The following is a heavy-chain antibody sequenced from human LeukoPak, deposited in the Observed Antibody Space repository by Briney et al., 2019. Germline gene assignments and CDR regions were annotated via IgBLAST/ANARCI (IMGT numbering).Heavy chain of an antibody. D-gene: IGHD6-19*01. J-gene: IGHJ4*02. CDR1: GXSISSYY. CDR3: ARHRPLLRYSSGWYAYYFDY. CDR2: IYYSGST. V-gene: IGHV4-59*01. Sequence: SETLSLTCTVSGXSISSYYWSWIRQPPGKGLEWIGYIYYSGSTNYNPSLKSRVTISVDTSKNQFSLKLSSVTAADTAVYYCARHRPLLRYSSGWYAYYFDYWGQGTLVTVSS.